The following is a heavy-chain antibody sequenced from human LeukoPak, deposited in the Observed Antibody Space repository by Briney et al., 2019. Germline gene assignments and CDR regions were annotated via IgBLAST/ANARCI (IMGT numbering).Heavy chain of an antibody. D-gene: IGHD5-24*01. V-gene: IGHV4-39*07. Sequence: PSETLSLTCTVSGGSISSSSYYWGWIRQPPGKGLEWIGSIYYSGSTYYNPSLKSRVTISVDTSKNQFSLKLSSVTAADTAVYYCARESSGSRDGYIIFDYWGQGTLVTVSS. J-gene: IGHJ4*02. CDR2: IYYSGST. CDR3: ARESSGSRDGYIIFDY. CDR1: GGSISSSSYY.